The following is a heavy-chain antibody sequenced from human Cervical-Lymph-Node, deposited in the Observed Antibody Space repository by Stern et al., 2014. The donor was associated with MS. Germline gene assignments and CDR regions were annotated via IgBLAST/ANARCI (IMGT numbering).Heavy chain of an antibody. CDR2: MYSRGGT. V-gene: IGHV3-53*01. CDR1: GFSVSTHF. CDR3: ARKTDTAVGGDY. J-gene: IGHJ4*02. Sequence: EVQLVESGGGLIQPGGSLRLSCAASGFSVSTHFMSWVRQAPGKGLEWVSLMYSRGGTNYADSVKGRFTISRDSSKNTLYLQMSDLRAEDTAVYYCARKTDTAVGGDYWGPGTLVTVSS. D-gene: IGHD5-18*01.